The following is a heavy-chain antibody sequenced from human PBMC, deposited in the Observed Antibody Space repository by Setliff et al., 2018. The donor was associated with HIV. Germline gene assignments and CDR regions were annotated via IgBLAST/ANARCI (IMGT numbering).Heavy chain of an antibody. J-gene: IGHJ5*02. D-gene: IGHD4-4*01. CDR3: VRVNYVRAYNNWFDP. CDR1: AYSIIINEW. V-gene: IGHV4-28*03. Sequence: SETLSLTCSVSAYSIIINEWWGWIRQTPGKGLEWIGYIRYDGVTHYNSSLKSRVTISIDTSKNQFSLRLSSVTAVDTAVYYCVRVNYVRAYNNWFDPWGQGILVTVSS. CDR2: IRYDGVT.